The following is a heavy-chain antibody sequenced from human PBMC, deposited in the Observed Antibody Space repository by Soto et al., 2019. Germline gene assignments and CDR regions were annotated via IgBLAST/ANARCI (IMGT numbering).Heavy chain of an antibody. CDR3: ARDHGMFLSYYYYGMDV. V-gene: IGHV3-30-3*01. Sequence: GSLRLSCAASGLTFSRFSMHWVRQAPGKGLAWVAVISYDGNNKHFAESVKGRFSISRDDSKNTVYLEMNNLRGDDSAVYYCARDHGMFLSYYYYGMDVWGQGTTVTVSS. D-gene: IGHD3-10*02. CDR1: GLTFSRFS. J-gene: IGHJ6*02. CDR2: ISYDGNNK.